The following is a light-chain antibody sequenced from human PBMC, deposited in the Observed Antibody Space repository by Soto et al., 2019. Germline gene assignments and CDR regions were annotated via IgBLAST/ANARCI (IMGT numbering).Light chain of an antibody. CDR3: QQRYNWPPYT. Sequence: EIVLTQSPATLSLSPGEGATLSCRASQSVSSYLAWYQQKPGQAPRLLIYDASNRATGIPARFSGSGSGTDFTLTISSLEPEDFAVYYCQQRYNWPPYTFGQGTKLEIK. CDR2: DAS. CDR1: QSVSSY. J-gene: IGKJ2*01. V-gene: IGKV3-11*01.